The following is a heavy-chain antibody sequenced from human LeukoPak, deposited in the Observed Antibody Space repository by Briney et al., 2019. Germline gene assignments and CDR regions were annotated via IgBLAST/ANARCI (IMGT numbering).Heavy chain of an antibody. V-gene: IGHV3-21*06. D-gene: IGHD2-21*02. Sequence: GGSLRLSCEASGFTFSNYGMNWVRQAPGKGLEWVSFTDTSGNYIYYGDSVKGRFTISRDNARNLLFLQMNGLRAEDTAVYYCARDQAYCGGDCYSGTVDLWGRGTLVTVSS. CDR1: GFTFSNYG. J-gene: IGHJ2*01. CDR3: ARDQAYCGGDCYSGTVDL. CDR2: TDTSGNYI.